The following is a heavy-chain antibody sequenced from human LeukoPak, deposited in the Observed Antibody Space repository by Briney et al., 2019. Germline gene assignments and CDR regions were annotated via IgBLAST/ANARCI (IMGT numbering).Heavy chain of an antibody. CDR2: MNPNSGNT. D-gene: IGHD6-19*01. CDR1: GYTFTSYD. V-gene: IGHV1-8*01. J-gene: IGHJ4*02. CDR3: ARGTIAVAGTDFDY. Sequence: ASVKVSCKASGYTFTSYDINWVRLATGQGLEWMGWMNPNSGNTGYAQKFQGRVTMTRNTSISTAYMKLSSLRSEDTAVYYCARGTIAVAGTDFDYWGQGTLATVSS.